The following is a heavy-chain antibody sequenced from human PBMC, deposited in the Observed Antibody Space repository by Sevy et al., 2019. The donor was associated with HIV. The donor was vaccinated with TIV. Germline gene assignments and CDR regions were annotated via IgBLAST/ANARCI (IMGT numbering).Heavy chain of an antibody. V-gene: IGHV3-7*01. CDR3: ARDLEFYDYGDYGPAFMPDY. CDR2: INPGGTED. D-gene: IGHD4-17*01. Sequence: GGSLRLSCVASGFTFSNSWMNWVRQAPGKGLEWVANINPGGTEDFYVDSVKGRFIISRDNAKNSLFLQMNSLRAEDTAVYYCARDLEFYDYGDYGPAFMPDYWGQGTLVTVSS. J-gene: IGHJ4*02. CDR1: GFTFSNSW.